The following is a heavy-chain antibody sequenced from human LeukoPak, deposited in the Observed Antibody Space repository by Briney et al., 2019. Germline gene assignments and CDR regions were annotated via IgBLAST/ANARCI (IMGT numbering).Heavy chain of an antibody. CDR1: GFTFSSSE. D-gene: IGHD3-10*01. V-gene: IGHV3-48*03. Sequence: PGGSLRVSCAASGFTFSSSEMNWVRQAPGKGLEWVSYISSSGTTIYDADSVKGRFTISRDNAKNSLYLQMNSLRAEDTAVYYCARDEIRSGAFDIWGRGTMVTVSS. CDR2: ISSSGTTI. J-gene: IGHJ3*02. CDR3: ARDEIRSGAFDI.